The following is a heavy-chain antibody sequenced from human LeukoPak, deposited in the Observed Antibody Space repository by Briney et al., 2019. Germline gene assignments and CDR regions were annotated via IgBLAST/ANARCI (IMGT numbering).Heavy chain of an antibody. Sequence: GGSLRLSCAAPGFTFSSYAMSWVRQAPGKVLEWVSGTSGSGGSTYYAGSVKGRFTISRDNSKNTLYLQMNSLRVEDTAVYYCAKNGGSQCYSHLDSWGQGTLVTVSS. CDR1: GFTFSSYA. V-gene: IGHV3-23*01. J-gene: IGHJ4*02. CDR3: AKNGGSQCYSHLDS. CDR2: TSGSGGST. D-gene: IGHD2-15*01.